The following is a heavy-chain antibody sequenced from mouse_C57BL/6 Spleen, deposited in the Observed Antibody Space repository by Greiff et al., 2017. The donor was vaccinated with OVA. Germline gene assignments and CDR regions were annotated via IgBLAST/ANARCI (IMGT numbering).Heavy chain of an antibody. V-gene: IGHV1-82*01. Sequence: QVQLQLSGPELVKPGASVKISCKASGYAFSSSWMNGVKQRPGKGLEWIGRIYPGDGDTNYNGKFKGKATLTADKSSSTAYKQLSSLTSEDSAVYFCARKGSTTPLDYWGQGTTLTVSS. CDR3: ARKGSTTPLDY. CDR2: IYPGDGDT. CDR1: GYAFSSSW. J-gene: IGHJ2*01. D-gene: IGHD1-1*01.